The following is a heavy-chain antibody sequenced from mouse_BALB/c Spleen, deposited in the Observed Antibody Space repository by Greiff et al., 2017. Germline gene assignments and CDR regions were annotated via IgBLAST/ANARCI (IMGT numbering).Heavy chain of an antibody. Sequence: EVKLMESGGGLVQPGGSLKLSCAASGFTFSSYGMSWVRQTPDKRLELVATINSNGGSTYYPDSVKGRFTISRDNAKNTLYLQMSSLKSEDTAMYYCARAYYGNHYYFDYWGQGTTRTVSS. CDR1: GFTFSSYG. J-gene: IGHJ2*01. V-gene: IGHV5-6-3*01. CDR3: ARAYYGNHYYFDY. CDR2: INSNGGST. D-gene: IGHD2-10*01.